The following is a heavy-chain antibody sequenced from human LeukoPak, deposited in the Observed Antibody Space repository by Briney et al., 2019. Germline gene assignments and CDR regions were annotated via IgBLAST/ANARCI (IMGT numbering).Heavy chain of an antibody. V-gene: IGHV3-48*03. Sequence: PGGSLRLSCAASGFTFSSYEMNWVRQAPGKGLEWVSYISSSGSTIYYADSVKGRFTISRDNAKNSLYLQMNSLRAEDTAVYYCARAGVTVTYYYYYMDVWGKGTTVTVSS. J-gene: IGHJ6*03. CDR1: GFTFSSYE. D-gene: IGHD4-17*01. CDR3: ARAGVTVTYYYYYMDV. CDR2: ISSSGSTI.